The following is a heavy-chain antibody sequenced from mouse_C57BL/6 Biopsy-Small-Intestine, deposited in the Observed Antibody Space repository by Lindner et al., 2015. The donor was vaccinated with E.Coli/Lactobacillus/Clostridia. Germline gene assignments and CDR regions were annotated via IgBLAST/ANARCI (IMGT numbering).Heavy chain of an antibody. Sequence: SVKVSCKASGYTFTGYGYYIHWVRQAPGQGLEWMGYVDPNNGDTNYAQDFQGRVTMTRDTSIRTAYMELSRLTSDDTAVYYCAREEGSGFDPWGQGTLVTVSS. D-gene: IGHD1-3*01. CDR3: AREEGSGFDP. CDR2: VDPNNGDT. J-gene: IGHJ4*01. CDR1: GYTFTGYG. V-gene: IGHV1-53*01.